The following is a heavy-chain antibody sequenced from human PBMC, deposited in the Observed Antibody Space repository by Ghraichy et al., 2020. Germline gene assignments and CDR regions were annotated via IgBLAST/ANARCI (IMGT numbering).Heavy chain of an antibody. D-gene: IGHD2-2*01. CDR2: ISSSSSYT. Sequence: GESLNISCAASGFTFSDYYMSWIRQAPGKGLEWVSYISSSSSYTNYADSVKGRFTISRDNAKNSLYLQMNSLRAEDTAVYYCARGFYCSSTSCHHYYYYYYGMDVWGQGTTVTVSS. V-gene: IGHV3-11*06. J-gene: IGHJ6*02. CDR3: ARGFYCSSTSCHHYYYYYYGMDV. CDR1: GFTFSDYY.